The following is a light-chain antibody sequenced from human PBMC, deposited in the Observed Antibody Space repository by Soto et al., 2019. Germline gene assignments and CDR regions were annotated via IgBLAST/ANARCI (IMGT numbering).Light chain of an antibody. CDR1: ISDVGSYNY. V-gene: IGLV2-14*03. Sequence: QSVLTQPASVSGSPGQSITISCTGTISDVGSYNYVSWYQHHPGKAPKLMIYDVSNRPSGVSNRFSGSKSGNTASLSISGLQPEDEADYYCSSYRTSNTRQIVCGTGTKVTVL. J-gene: IGLJ1*01. CDR2: DVS. CDR3: SSYRTSNTRQIV.